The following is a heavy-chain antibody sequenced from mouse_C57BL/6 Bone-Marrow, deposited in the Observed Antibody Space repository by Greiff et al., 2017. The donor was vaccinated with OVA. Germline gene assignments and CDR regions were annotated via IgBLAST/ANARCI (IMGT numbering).Heavy chain of an antibody. CDR3: ARSVSSGYGAWFAY. V-gene: IGHV1-39*01. CDR1: GYSFTDYN. CDR2: INPNYGTT. J-gene: IGHJ3*01. Sequence: EVQLQESGPELVKPGASVKISCKASGYSFTDYNMNWVKQSPGKSLEWIGVINPNYGTTSYNQKFKGKATLTVDQSSSTAYMQLNSLTSEDSAVYYCARSVSSGYGAWFAYWGQGTLVTVSA. D-gene: IGHD3-2*02.